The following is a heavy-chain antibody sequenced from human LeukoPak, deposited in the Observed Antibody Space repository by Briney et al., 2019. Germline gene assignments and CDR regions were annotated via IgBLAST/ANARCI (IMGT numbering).Heavy chain of an antibody. J-gene: IGHJ4*02. D-gene: IGHD5-12*01. CDR2: IYSGGNT. Sequence: GGSLRLSCAPSGFTVSTNYVSWVRQAPGKGLEWVSVIYSGGNTYYADSVKGRFTISRDNSKNTLYLQMNSLRAEDTAVYYCARRVPTDFYFDYWGQGTLVTVSS. V-gene: IGHV3-66*04. CDR1: GFTVSTNY. CDR3: ARRVPTDFYFDY.